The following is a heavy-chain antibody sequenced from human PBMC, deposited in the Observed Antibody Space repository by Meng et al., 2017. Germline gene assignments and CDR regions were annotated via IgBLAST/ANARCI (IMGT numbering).Heavy chain of an antibody. Sequence: QVQLPQVGAGLLKPSETLSPTCAVYGGSFSGYYWSWIRQPPGKGLEWIGEINHSGSTNYNPSLKSRVTTSVDTSKNQFSLKLSSVTAADTAVYYCARRRGGSSDWFDPWGQGTLVTVSS. J-gene: IGHJ5*02. CDR3: ARRRGGSSDWFDP. V-gene: IGHV4-34*01. D-gene: IGHD6-6*01. CDR1: GGSFSGYY. CDR2: INHSGST.